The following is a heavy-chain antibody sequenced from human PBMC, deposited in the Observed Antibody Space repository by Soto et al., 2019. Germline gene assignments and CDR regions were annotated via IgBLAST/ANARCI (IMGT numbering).Heavy chain of an antibody. D-gene: IGHD4-4*01. CDR2: ILHDGSNG. Sequence: LRLSCAASGFSFSSYNMHWVRQAPGKGLEWVALILHDGSNGYYADSVKGRFTISRDNSKNTLYLQMKSLRAEDTAVYYCAKSRDGYSFYFYYGMDVWGQGTTVTVSS. V-gene: IGHV3-30*18. J-gene: IGHJ6*02. CDR1: GFSFSSYN. CDR3: AKSRDGYSFYFYYGMDV.